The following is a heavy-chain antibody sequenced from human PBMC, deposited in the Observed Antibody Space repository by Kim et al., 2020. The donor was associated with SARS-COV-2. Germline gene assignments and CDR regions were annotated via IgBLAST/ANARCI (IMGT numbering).Heavy chain of an antibody. J-gene: IGHJ4*02. D-gene: IGHD6-19*01. V-gene: IGHV4-59*01. CDR3: ARKRADKAGFIDA. CDR2: IHYRGIA. CDR1: GHDLDDFY. Sequence: SETLSLTCALSGHDLDDFYWSWVRQVPAGRLEWVGYIHYRGIATVDASHRSRATISVDTRKSQISLSLQSVTAADTAVYFCARKRADKAGFIDAWGPGVRVTVSA.